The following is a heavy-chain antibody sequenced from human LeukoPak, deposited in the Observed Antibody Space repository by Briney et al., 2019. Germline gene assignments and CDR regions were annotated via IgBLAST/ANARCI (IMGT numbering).Heavy chain of an antibody. J-gene: IGHJ2*01. Sequence: PGGSLRLSCAASGFTFTGSAMHWVPQASGKGLEWVGNIRRKIDNYATGYAASVKGRFTISRDDSQNTAYLQLNSLKTEDTAVYYCVGRCTSCARYFDLWGRGTLVTVSS. CDR1: GFTFTGSA. D-gene: IGHD2-2*01. V-gene: IGHV3-73*01. CDR2: IRRKIDNYAT. CDR3: VGRCTSCARYFDL.